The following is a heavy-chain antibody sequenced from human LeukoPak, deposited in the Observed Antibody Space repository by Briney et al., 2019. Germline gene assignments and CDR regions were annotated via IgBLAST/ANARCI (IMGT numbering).Heavy chain of an antibody. CDR2: INHSGST. Sequence: SETLSLTCAVYGGSFSGYYWSWIRQPPGKGLEWIGEINHSGSTNYNPSLKSRVTISVDTSKNQFSLKLSSVTAADTAVYYCARISIPYYYFDYWGQGTLVTVSS. CDR1: GGSFSGYY. J-gene: IGHJ4*02. CDR3: ARISIPYYYFDY. D-gene: IGHD2-21*01. V-gene: IGHV4-34*01.